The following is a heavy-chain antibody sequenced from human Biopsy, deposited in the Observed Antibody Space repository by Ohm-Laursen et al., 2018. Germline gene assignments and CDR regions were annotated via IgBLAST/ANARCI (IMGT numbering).Heavy chain of an antibody. CDR2: INCKTGAT. D-gene: IGHD2-8*01. J-gene: IGHJ4*02. Sequence: ASVKVSCKASSYTFTAYNLHWMRQAPGQGLEWLGYINCKTGATNYPQKFQGTVTMTRDTSISTAYLALGSLRSADTAIYYCARDPLNGHKHFDGWGQGSLVTVSS. V-gene: IGHV1-2*02. CDR1: SYTFTAYN. CDR3: ARDPLNGHKHFDG.